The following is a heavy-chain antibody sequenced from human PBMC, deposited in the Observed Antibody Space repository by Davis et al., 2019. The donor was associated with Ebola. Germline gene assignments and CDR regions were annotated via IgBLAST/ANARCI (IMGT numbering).Heavy chain of an antibody. J-gene: IGHJ5*02. Sequence: SETLSLTCTVSGGSISSGGYYWSWIRQHPGKGLEWIGYIYYSGSTYYNPSLKSRVTISVDTSKNQFSLKLSSVTAADTAVYYCARGGRYYYGSGRWFDPWGQGTLVTVPS. CDR1: GGSISSGGYY. CDR2: IYYSGST. V-gene: IGHV4-31*03. D-gene: IGHD3-10*01. CDR3: ARGGRYYYGSGRWFDP.